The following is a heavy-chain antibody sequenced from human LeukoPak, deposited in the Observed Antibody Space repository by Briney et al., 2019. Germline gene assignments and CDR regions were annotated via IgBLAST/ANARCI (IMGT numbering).Heavy chain of an antibody. V-gene: IGHV4-34*01. Sequence: SETLSLTCAVYGGSFSGYYWSWIRQPPGKGLEWIGEINHSGSTNYNPSLKSRVTISVDTSKNQFSLKLSSVTAADTAVYYCARGTRDGYYTLDYWGQGTLVTVSS. CDR3: ARGTRDGYYTLDY. J-gene: IGHJ4*02. CDR1: GGSFSGYY. D-gene: IGHD3-3*01. CDR2: INHSGST.